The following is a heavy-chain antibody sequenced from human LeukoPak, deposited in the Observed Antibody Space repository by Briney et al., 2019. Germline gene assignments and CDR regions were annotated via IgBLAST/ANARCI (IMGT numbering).Heavy chain of an antibody. J-gene: IGHJ4*02. CDR1: GGSISGFY. D-gene: IGHD2-15*01. Sequence: SETLSPTCTVSGGSISGFYWSWIRQPPGKGLEWRGYIHASGTTSYSPSLKSRVTISVDSSKNHFSLKLTSVTAADTAVYYCARHVICGGGNCYGAALDYWGQGTLVTVSS. CDR2: IHASGTT. V-gene: IGHV4-4*09. CDR3: ARHVICGGGNCYGAALDY.